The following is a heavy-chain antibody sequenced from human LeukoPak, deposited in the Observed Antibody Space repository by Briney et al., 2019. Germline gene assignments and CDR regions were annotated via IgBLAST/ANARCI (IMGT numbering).Heavy chain of an antibody. V-gene: IGHV4-4*07. CDR3: ARGSWGPNSVAVAGLNDAFDI. CDR1: GGPISSYY. Sequence: PSETLSLTCTVSGGPISSYYWSWIRQPAGKGLEWIGRIYTSGSTNYNPSLKSRVTMSVDTSKDQFSLKLSSVTAADTAVYYCARGSWGPNSVAVAGLNDAFDIWGQGTMVTVSS. CDR2: IYTSGST. D-gene: IGHD6-19*01. J-gene: IGHJ3*02.